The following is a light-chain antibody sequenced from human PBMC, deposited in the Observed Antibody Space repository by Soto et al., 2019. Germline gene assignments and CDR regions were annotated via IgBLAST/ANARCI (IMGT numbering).Light chain of an antibody. Sequence: DIQMTQSPSTVSAYVGDIVTISFRASQSITTWLACYQQRPGKAPKLLIYDVSSWQSGVPSRFSGSGSGTEFTLTISSLQPDDFATYYCQHYKMYSPWTFGQGTKVDIK. J-gene: IGKJ1*01. CDR1: QSITTW. CDR3: QHYKMYSPWT. CDR2: DVS. V-gene: IGKV1-5*01.